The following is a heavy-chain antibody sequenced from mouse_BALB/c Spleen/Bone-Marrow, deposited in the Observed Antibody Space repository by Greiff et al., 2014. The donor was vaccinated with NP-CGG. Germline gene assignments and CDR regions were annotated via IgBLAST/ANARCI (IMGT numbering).Heavy chain of an antibody. CDR1: GYTFTNYW. Sequence: VQLQQSGAELVRPGASVKVSCKASGYTFTNYWINWVRQRPGQGLEWIGNIYPSDSYSNYNQKFKDKATSTVDKSSSTAYMQLSSPTSEDSAVYYCTRRDRYDYYGVDYWGQGTSVTVSS. D-gene: IGHD2-14*01. J-gene: IGHJ4*01. CDR2: IYPSDSYS. V-gene: IGHV1-69*02. CDR3: TRRDRYDYYGVDY.